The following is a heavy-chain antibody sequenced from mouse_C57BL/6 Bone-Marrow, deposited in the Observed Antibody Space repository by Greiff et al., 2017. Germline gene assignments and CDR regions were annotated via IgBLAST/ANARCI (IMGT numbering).Heavy chain of an antibody. D-gene: IGHD1-1*01. J-gene: IGHJ1*03. Sequence: QVQLQQPGAELVRPGTSVKLSCKASGYTFTSYWMHWVKQRPGQGLEWIGVIDPSDSYTNYNQKFKGKATLTVDTSSSTAYMQLSSLTSEDSAVYSCARNYYGSSWNWYFDVWGTGTTVTVSS. V-gene: IGHV1-59*01. CDR1: GYTFTSYW. CDR2: IDPSDSYT. CDR3: ARNYYGSSWNWYFDV.